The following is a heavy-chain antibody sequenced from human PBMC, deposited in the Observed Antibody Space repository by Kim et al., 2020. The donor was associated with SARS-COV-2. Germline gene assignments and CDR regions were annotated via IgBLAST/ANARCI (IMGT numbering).Heavy chain of an antibody. CDR2: ISSSSSYT. D-gene: IGHD3-9*01. Sequence: GGSLRLSCAASGFTFSDYYMSWIRQAPGKGLELVSYISSSSSYTNYADSVKGRFTISRDNAKNSLYLQMNSLTAEDTAVYYCARGGVLRYFDWLFFTYWGQGTLVTVSS. CDR3: ARGGVLRYFDWLFFTY. V-gene: IGHV3-11*06. CDR1: GFTFSDYY. J-gene: IGHJ4*02.